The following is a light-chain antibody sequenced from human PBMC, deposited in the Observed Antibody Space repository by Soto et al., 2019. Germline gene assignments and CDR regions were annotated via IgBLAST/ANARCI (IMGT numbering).Light chain of an antibody. CDR3: QQANSSPIT. Sequence: IQMTQAPSSLSASAGDRVTIPGPAKQDSSSWLAWYQQKPGKAPKLLIYATSSLQSGVPSRFSGSGSGTDFTLTISSLQPEDFATYYCQQANSSPITFGQGTRLEI. J-gene: IGKJ5*01. CDR1: QDSSSW. CDR2: ATS. V-gene: IGKV1-12*01.